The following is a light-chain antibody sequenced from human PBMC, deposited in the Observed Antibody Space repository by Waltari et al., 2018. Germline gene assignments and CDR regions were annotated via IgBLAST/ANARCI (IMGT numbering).Light chain of an antibody. CDR3: RAFAGSPPYV. V-gene: IGLV2-11*01. CDR1: NRDVGDYES. CDR2: DVN. Sequence: QFALTQPPPVPGSPGPSVTISCTGTNRDVGDYESVSWYQQHPGKAPKLMIYDVNKRPSGVPDRLSGSKSGNTAFLSISGLQGEDEADYYCRAFAGSPPYVFGTGTKVTVL. J-gene: IGLJ1*01.